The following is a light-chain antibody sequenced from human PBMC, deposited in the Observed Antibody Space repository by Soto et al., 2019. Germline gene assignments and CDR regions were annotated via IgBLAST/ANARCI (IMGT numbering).Light chain of an antibody. CDR1: QILHYNNTYNY. CDR2: FGS. Sequence: VMTQSPLTLPVTPGEPASISCRSSQILHYNNTYNYLDWYVQKPGQSPQLLIYFGSNRAPGVPDRFSGSGSGTDFTLKINRVEAEDVGTYYCMQALQSLTFGQGTRLEI. CDR3: MQALQSLT. V-gene: IGKV2-28*01. J-gene: IGKJ5*01.